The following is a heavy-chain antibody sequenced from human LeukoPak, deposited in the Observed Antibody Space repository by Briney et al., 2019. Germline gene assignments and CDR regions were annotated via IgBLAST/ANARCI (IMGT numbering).Heavy chain of an antibody. CDR2: MNPHSGNA. J-gene: IGHJ5*02. V-gene: IGHV1-8*01. Sequence: ASVKVSCKASGYTFTSNDINWVRQAAGQGLEWMGWMNPHSGNAGYAQKFQGRVTMTRDTSISTVYMELSSLTSDDTAVYYCARIPQRVPHNWFDPWGRGTLVTVSS. CDR1: GYTFTSND. D-gene: IGHD1-1*01. CDR3: ARIPQRVPHNWFDP.